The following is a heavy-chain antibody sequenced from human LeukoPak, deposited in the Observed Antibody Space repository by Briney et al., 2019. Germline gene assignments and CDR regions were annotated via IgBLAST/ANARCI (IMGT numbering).Heavy chain of an antibody. CDR1: GYTFTGYY. D-gene: IGHD3-22*01. CDR3: ARDKTDHYDSSGYYPNWFDP. CDR2: INPNSGGT. J-gene: IGHJ5*02. Sequence: RASVKVSCKASGYTFTGYYMHWVRQAPGQGLEWMGWINPNSGGTNYAQKFQGRVTVTRDTSISTAYMELSRLRSDDTAVYYCARDKTDHYDSSGYYPNWFDPWGQGTLVTVSS. V-gene: IGHV1-2*02.